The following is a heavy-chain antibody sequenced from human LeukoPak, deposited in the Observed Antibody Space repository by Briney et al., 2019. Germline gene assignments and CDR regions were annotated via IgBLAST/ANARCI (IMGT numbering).Heavy chain of an antibody. CDR2: INHSGST. CDR3: ARIGDYSDD. J-gene: IGHJ4*02. V-gene: IGHV4-34*01. Sequence: PSETLSLTCTVSGGSISSYYWSWIRQPPGKGLEWIGEINHSGSTKYNPSLRSRITISVDTSKNQFSLRLRSVTAADTAVYYCARIGDYSDDWGQGSLVTVSS. CDR1: GGSISSYY. D-gene: IGHD3-10*01.